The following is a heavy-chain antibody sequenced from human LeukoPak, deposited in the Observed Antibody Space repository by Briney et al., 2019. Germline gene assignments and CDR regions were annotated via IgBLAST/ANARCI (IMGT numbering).Heavy chain of an antibody. CDR2: INNRGTT. CDR3: ARVPLWWLTPFDF. Sequence: SSGTLSLTCAVSGGSLSPHYWSWIRRPLGKGLEWIGEINNRGTTNYSPFLRGRATISVDTSKNQFSLRLTSVTAADTAIYYCARVPLWWLTPFDFWGQGTLATVSS. J-gene: IGHJ4*02. CDR1: GGSLSPHY. D-gene: IGHD5-12*01. V-gene: IGHV4-34*01.